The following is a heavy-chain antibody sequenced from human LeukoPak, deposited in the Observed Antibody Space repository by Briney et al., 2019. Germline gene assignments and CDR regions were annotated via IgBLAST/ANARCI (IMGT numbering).Heavy chain of an antibody. CDR3: AKVGGWNPASYGMDG. V-gene: IGHV3-30*18. CDR2: ISYDGSNN. Sequence: GGSLRLSCAASGFTFSSYGMHWVRQAPGKGLEWVAVISYDGSNNYYADSVKGRFTISRDNSKNTLYLQMNSLRAEDTAVYYCAKVGGWNPASYGMDGWGQGTTVTVSS. CDR1: GFTFSSYG. D-gene: IGHD6-19*01. J-gene: IGHJ6*02.